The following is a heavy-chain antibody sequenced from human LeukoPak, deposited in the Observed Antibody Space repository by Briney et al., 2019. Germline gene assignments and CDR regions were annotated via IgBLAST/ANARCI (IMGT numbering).Heavy chain of an antibody. CDR2: INHSGSH. V-gene: IGHV4-34*01. CDR3: ARVSPLPRAAAGLYYFDY. Sequence: NPSETLSLTCAVYGGSLSGYYWSWLREPPGKGLEWIGEINHSGSHNYNPPLKSRVTISVDTTKSQYSLKLSSVPAADTAVYYCARVSPLPRAAAGLYYFDYWGQGTLVTVSS. D-gene: IGHD6-13*01. CDR1: GGSLSGYY. J-gene: IGHJ4*02.